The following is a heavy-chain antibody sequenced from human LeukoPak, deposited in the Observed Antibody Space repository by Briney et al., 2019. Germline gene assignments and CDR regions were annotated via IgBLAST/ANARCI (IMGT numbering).Heavy chain of an antibody. CDR1: GYTFTSYG. V-gene: IGHV1-18*01. J-gene: IGHJ6*03. CDR3: ARVTSITIFGVVIIESVGGYYYMDV. CDR2: ISAYNGNT. D-gene: IGHD3-3*01. Sequence: ASVKVSCKASGYTFTSYGISWVRQAPGQGLEWMGWISAYNGNTNYAQKLQGRVTMTTDTSTSTAYMELRSLRSDDTAVYYCARVTSITIFGVVIIESVGGYYYMDVWGKGTTVTVSS.